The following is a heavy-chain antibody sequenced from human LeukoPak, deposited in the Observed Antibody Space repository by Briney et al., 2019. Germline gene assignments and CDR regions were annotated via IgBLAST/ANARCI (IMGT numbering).Heavy chain of an antibody. V-gene: IGHV1-69*01. CDR3: SRERAAAGGGDY. CDR1: GGTFNIHA. CDR2: IIPIFGTA. D-gene: IGHD6-13*01. J-gene: IGHJ4*02. Sequence: SSVKVSCKTSGGTFNIHAINWVRQAPGQGLEWMGVIIPIFGTANYAQKFVGRVTVTADESTSTAYMEMNSLTSEDTAVYYCSRERAAAGGGDYWGQGTLVTVYS.